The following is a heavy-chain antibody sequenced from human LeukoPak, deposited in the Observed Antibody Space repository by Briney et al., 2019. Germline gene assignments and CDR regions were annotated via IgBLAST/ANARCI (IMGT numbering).Heavy chain of an antibody. J-gene: IGHJ4*02. D-gene: IGHD3-9*01. V-gene: IGHV3-21*01. Sequence: GGSLRLSCAASGFTFSSYSMNWVRQAPGKGLEWVATISSSSSYIYYADSLKGRFTISRDNAKNSLYLEMNSLRAEDTAVYYCASSTPEYYDILTGYYPSLYYFDYWGQGTLVTVSS. CDR2: ISSSSSYI. CDR1: GFTFSSYS. CDR3: ASSTPEYYDILTGYYPSLYYFDY.